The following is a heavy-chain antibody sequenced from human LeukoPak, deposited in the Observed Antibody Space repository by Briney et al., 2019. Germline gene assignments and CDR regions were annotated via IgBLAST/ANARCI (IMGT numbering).Heavy chain of an antibody. CDR1: GGSISSSSYY. V-gene: IGHV4-39*01. Sequence: SETLSLTCTVSGGSISSSSYYWGWIRQPPGKGLEWIGSIYYSGSTYYNPSLKSRVTISVDTSKNQFSLKLSSVIAADTAVYYCARVVVAATPEGWFNPWGQGTLVTVSP. CDR2: IYYSGST. CDR3: ARVVVAATPEGWFNP. J-gene: IGHJ5*02. D-gene: IGHD2-15*01.